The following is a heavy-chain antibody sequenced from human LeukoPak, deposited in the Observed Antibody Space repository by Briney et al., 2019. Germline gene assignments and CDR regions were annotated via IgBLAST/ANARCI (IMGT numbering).Heavy chain of an antibody. Sequence: SETLSLTCTVSGGSISSGGYYWSWIRQHPGKGLEWIGYIYYSGSTYYNPSLKSRVTISVDTSKNQFSLKLSSVTAADTAVYYCARGVYDYGDYFDYWGQGTLVTVSS. CDR2: IYYSGST. D-gene: IGHD4-17*01. CDR3: ARGVYDYGDYFDY. V-gene: IGHV4-31*03. J-gene: IGHJ4*02. CDR1: GGSISSGGYY.